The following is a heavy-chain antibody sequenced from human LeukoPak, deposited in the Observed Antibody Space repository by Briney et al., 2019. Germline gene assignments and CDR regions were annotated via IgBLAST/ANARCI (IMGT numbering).Heavy chain of an antibody. CDR3: ARSRGVLGGGFDSFNT. CDR1: GYTFTNFV. V-gene: IGHV1-8*01. Sequence: ASVKVSCKTSGYTFTNFVINWVRQATGQGLEWMGWMNPNSGTTGHARKFQGRVTMTRSTSISTAYMELSSLRSEDTAVYFCARSRGVLGGGFDSFNTWGQGTRVTVSS. J-gene: IGHJ3*02. CDR2: MNPNSGTT. D-gene: IGHD3-16*01.